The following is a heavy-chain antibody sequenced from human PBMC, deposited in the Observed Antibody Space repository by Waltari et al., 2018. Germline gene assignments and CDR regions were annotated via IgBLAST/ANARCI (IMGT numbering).Heavy chain of an antibody. CDR1: GFTISSYE. CDR3: VRRGDY. J-gene: IGHJ4*02. CDR2: IGGSGTTR. V-gene: IGHV3-48*03. Sequence: EVQLVESGGGLVQPGGSLRTSWAASGFTISSYEMNWVRQAPGKGLECVSYIGGSGTTRYYAGSVKGRFTISRDNAKNSRYLQMNSLRAEDTAVYYCVRRGDYWGQGTLVTVSS. D-gene: IGHD3-16*01.